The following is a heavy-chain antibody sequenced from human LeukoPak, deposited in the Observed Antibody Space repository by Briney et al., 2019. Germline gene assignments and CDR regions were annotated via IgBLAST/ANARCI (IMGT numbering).Heavy chain of an antibody. Sequence: GGSLRLSCAASGFXFSSYSINWVRQAPGKGLEWVSYISSSSSTIYYADSVKGRFTISRDNAKNSLYLQMNSLRDEDTAVYYCARDRPSYDILTGTFGYYYGMDVWGQGTTVTVSS. D-gene: IGHD3-9*01. CDR3: ARDRPSYDILTGTFGYYYGMDV. CDR2: ISSSSSTI. CDR1: GFXFSSYS. J-gene: IGHJ6*02. V-gene: IGHV3-48*02.